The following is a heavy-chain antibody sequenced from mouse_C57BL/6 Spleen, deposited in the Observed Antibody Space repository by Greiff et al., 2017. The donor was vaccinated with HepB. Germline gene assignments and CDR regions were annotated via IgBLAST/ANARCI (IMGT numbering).Heavy chain of an antibody. J-gene: IGHJ3*01. V-gene: IGHV1-15*01. Sequence: QVQLKESGAELVRPGASVTLSCKASGYTFTDYEMHWVKQTPVHGLEWIGAIDPETGGTAYNQKFKGKAILTADKSSSTAYMELRSLTSEDSAVYYCTRTLGSSPLAYWGQGTLVTVSA. CDR3: TRTLGSSPLAY. CDR2: IDPETGGT. D-gene: IGHD1-1*01. CDR1: GYTFTDYE.